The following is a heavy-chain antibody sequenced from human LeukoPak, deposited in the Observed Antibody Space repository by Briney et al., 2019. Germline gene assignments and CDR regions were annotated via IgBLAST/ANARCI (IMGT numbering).Heavy chain of an antibody. J-gene: IGHJ5*02. CDR1: GFTFSSYS. Sequence: GGSLRLSCAASGFTFSSYSMNWVRQAPGKGLEWVSSISSSSSYIYYADSVKGRFTISRDNAKNSLYLQMNSLRAEDTAVYYCASGGMITFGAINWFDPWGQGTQVTVSS. D-gene: IGHD3-16*01. CDR2: ISSSSSYI. V-gene: IGHV3-21*01. CDR3: ASGGMITFGAINWFDP.